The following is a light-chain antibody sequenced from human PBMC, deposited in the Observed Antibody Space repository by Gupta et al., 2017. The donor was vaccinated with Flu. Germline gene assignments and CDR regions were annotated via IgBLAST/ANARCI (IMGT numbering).Light chain of an antibody. CDR3: QQYDSRPIT. CDR1: QDISDS. J-gene: IGKJ5*01. V-gene: IGKV1-33*01. CDR2: DAS. Sequence: GDRVTITCQASQDISDSLNWYQQRPGKAPKSLIYDASSLETGVSSRFSGSGSGTHFTFTINSLQPEDIGTYYCQQYDSRPITFGQGTRVEI.